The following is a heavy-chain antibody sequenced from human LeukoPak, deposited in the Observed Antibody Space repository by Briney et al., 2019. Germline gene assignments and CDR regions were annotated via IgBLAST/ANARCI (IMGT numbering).Heavy chain of an antibody. CDR3: ARDDYGGNPVGYYYYGMDV. J-gene: IGHJ6*02. CDR2: ISAYNGNT. D-gene: IGHD4-23*01. CDR1: GYTFTSYG. V-gene: IGHV1-18*01. Sequence: ASVKVSCKASGYTFTSYGISWVRQAPGQGLEWMGWISAYNGNTNYAQKLQGRATMTTDASTSTAYMELRSLRSDDTAVYYCARDDYGGNPVGYYYYGMDVWGQGTTVTVSS.